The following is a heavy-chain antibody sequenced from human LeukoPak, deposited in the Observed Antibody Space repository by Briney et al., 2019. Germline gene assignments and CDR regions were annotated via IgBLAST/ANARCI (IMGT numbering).Heavy chain of an antibody. D-gene: IGHD2-15*01. J-gene: IGHJ1*01. V-gene: IGHV4-4*02. CDR3: VVAGPVGIYFQH. CDR1: CGSISSSNW. CDR2: IYHSGST. Sequence: ASQTLSPTYAVYCGSISSSNWGSWVRQPPGKGLEWIGEIYHSGSTNYNPSLKNRDTISEDKSKNKFCLRLCSVTDTSTPAYNCVVAGPVGIYFQHWGEGTLVTVSS.